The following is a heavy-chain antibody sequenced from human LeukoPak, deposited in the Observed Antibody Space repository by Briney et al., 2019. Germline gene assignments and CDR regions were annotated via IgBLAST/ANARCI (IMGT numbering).Heavy chain of an antibody. CDR1: GYTFTGCY. D-gene: IGHD6-19*01. Sequence: ASVKVSCKASGYTFTGCYMHWVRQAPGQGLEWMGWINPNSGGTNYAQKFQGRVTMARDTSISTAYMELSRLRSDDTAVDYRARDQSVAVAGPSGYFDYWGQGTLVTVSS. CDR3: ARDQSVAVAGPSGYFDY. V-gene: IGHV1-2*02. CDR2: INPNSGGT. J-gene: IGHJ4*02.